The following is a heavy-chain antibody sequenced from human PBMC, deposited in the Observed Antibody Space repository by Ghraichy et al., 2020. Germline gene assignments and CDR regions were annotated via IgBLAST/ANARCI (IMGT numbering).Heavy chain of an antibody. V-gene: IGHV3-23*01. D-gene: IGHD1-26*01. CDR2: ISGSGGSI. J-gene: IGHJ4*02. CDR1: GFTFTSHA. Sequence: GESLNISCATSGFTFTSHAMSWVRQAPGKGLEWVSAISGSGGSIYYADSVKGRFTISRDNSKNTLYLQMNSLRAEDTAVYYCAKTTYGSDDFDYWGQGTLVTVSS. CDR3: AKTTYGSDDFDY.